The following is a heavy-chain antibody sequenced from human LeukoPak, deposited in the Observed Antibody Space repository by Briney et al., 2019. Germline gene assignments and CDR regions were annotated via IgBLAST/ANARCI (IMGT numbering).Heavy chain of an antibody. V-gene: IGHV5-51*01. CDR3: AGARHGNTFRAS. Sequence: GESLKISCKGSGYTFTNYWIGWVRQMPGKGLEWMGIIHLSDSDTRYSPSFQGQVTISADKSISIAYLQWSSLQASDTAIYYCAGARHGNTFRASWGQGTLVTVSS. J-gene: IGHJ5*02. CDR2: IHLSDSDT. D-gene: IGHD4-23*01. CDR1: GYTFTNYW.